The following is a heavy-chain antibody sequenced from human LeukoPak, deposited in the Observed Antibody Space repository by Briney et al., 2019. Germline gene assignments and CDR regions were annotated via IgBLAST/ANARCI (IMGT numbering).Heavy chain of an antibody. CDR1: GGTFSSYA. V-gene: IGHV1-69*04. Sequence: SVKVSCKASGGTFSSYAISWVRQAPGQGLEWMGRIIPILGIANYAQKFQGRVTITADKSTSTAYMELSSLRSEDTAVYYCARVRLIAGGGTNWFDPWGQGALVTVSS. CDR2: IIPILGIA. CDR3: ARVRLIAGGGTNWFDP. D-gene: IGHD1-26*01. J-gene: IGHJ5*02.